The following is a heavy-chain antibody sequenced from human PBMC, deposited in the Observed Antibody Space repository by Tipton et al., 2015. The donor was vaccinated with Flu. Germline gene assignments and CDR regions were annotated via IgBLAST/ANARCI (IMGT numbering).Heavy chain of an antibody. CDR2: IYTSGSP. Sequence: LRLSCTVSGGSISSYYWCWIRQPAGTGLEWIGRIYTSGSPNYNPSLKSRVTMSVATSKNQFSLKLSSVTAADTAVYYCARDLRVGATFRACDIWGQGTMVTVSS. CDR1: GGSISSYY. J-gene: IGHJ3*02. D-gene: IGHD1-26*01. CDR3: ARDLRVGATFRACDI. V-gene: IGHV4-4*07.